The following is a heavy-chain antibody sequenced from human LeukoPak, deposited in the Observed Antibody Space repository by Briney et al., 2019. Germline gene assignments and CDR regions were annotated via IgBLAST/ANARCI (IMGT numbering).Heavy chain of an antibody. Sequence: GASVKVSCKVSGYTLTELSMHWVRQAPGKGLEWMGGFDPEDGETIYAQKFQGRVTMTEDTSTDTAYMELSSLRSEDTAVYYCATDSGWYGSFDYWGQGTLVTVSS. D-gene: IGHD6-19*01. J-gene: IGHJ4*02. CDR3: ATDSGWYGSFDY. V-gene: IGHV1-24*01. CDR2: FDPEDGET. CDR1: GYTLTELS.